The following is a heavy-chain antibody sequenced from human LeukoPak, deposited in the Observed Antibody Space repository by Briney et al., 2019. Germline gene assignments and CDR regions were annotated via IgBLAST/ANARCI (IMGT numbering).Heavy chain of an antibody. CDR2: IYNSGTT. CDR3: ARYFSGLDY. V-gene: IGHV4-59*01. CDR1: SGSISSYY. J-gene: IGHJ4*02. D-gene: IGHD3-10*01. Sequence: SETLSLTCSVSSGSISSYYWSWIRQPPGKGLEWIGYIYNSGTTNYNPSLKSRVTISVDTSKNQFSLKLCSVTAADTAMYYCARYFSGLDYWGQGTLVTVSS.